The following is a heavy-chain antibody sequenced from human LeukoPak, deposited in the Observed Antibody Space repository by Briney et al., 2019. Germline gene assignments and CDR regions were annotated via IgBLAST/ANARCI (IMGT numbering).Heavy chain of an antibody. CDR1: GRTFSSYS. CDR2: ISSSGSSI. V-gene: IGHV3-21*01. Sequence: GGSLRLSCAASGRTFSSYSMNWVRQAPGKGLEWVSSISSSGSSIYYADSVKVRFTISRDNAKNSLYLQMYSSGAEDTAGYDCARKMGVNAIRTWYIDLWGRGTLVTVSS. CDR3: ARKMGVNAIRTWYIDL. J-gene: IGHJ2*01. D-gene: IGHD2-21*01.